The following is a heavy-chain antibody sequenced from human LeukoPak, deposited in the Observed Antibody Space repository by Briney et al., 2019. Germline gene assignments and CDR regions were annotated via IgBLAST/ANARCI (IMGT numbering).Heavy chain of an antibody. CDR3: AKALNYWYFDL. Sequence: GGSLRLSCATSGFTFSSYDMSWVRQAPGKGLEWVSASGGDGGSTYADSVKGRFTISRDNSKNTLYLQMNSLRAEDTATYYCAKALNYWYFDLWGRGNLVTVSS. CDR1: GFTFSSYD. CDR2: SGGDGGST. V-gene: IGHV3-23*01. J-gene: IGHJ2*01.